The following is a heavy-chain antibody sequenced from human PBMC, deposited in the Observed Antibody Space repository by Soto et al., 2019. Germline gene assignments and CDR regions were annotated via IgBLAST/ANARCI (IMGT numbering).Heavy chain of an antibody. V-gene: IGHV4-38-2*01. CDR3: ARTFDYYGMDV. CDR1: GYSIASGYY. Sequence: PSETLSLTCAVSGYSIASGYYWAWIRQSPGKGLEWIGSIYHAGSVYYNPSLNSRVAVSLDTSTNHFSLKLTSVTAADTAVYYCARTFDYYGMDVWGQGTTVTVSS. J-gene: IGHJ6*02. CDR2: IYHAGSV.